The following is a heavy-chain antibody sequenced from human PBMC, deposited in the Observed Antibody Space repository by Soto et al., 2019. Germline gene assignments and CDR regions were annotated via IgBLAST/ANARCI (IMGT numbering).Heavy chain of an antibody. D-gene: IGHD5-12*01. Sequence: ASVKVSCKASGFTFTSSAVQWVRQARGQRLEWIGWIVVGSGNTNYAQKFQERVTITRDMSTSTAYMELSSLRSEDTAVYYCAAVMEWLPYYFDYWGQGTLVTVSS. CDR3: AAVMEWLPYYFDY. J-gene: IGHJ4*02. CDR2: IVVGSGNT. V-gene: IGHV1-58*01. CDR1: GFTFTSSA.